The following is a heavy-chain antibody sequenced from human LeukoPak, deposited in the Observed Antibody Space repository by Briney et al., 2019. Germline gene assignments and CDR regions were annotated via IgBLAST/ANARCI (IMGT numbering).Heavy chain of an antibody. Sequence: PGGSLRLSCAASGFTFSSYAMHWVRQAPGKGLEWVAVISYDGSNKYYADSVKGRFTISRDNSKNTLYLQMNSLRAEDTAVYYCAKDRGYRDGRYHFDYWGQGTLVSVSS. J-gene: IGHJ4*02. CDR1: GFTFSSYA. V-gene: IGHV3-30*04. D-gene: IGHD4-17*01. CDR3: AKDRGYRDGRYHFDY. CDR2: ISYDGSNK.